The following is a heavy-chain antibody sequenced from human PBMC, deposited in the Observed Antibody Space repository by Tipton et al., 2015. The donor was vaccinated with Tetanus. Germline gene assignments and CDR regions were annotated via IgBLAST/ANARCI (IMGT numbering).Heavy chain of an antibody. CDR1: GGSISSDGAY. CDR3: ARGVPYSTTMGGDWFDP. J-gene: IGHJ5*02. CDR2: ISNSGST. Sequence: LRLSCTVSGGSISSDGAYWSWIRQHPGEGLEWIGYISNSGSTYYNPSLKSRVTISVDTSQKQISLKVNSVTAADTAVYYCARGVPYSTTMGGDWFDPWGQGTLVTVSS. V-gene: IGHV4-31*03. D-gene: IGHD2-2*01.